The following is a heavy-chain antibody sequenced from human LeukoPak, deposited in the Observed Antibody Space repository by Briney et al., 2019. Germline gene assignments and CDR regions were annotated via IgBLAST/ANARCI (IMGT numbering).Heavy chain of an antibody. Sequence: PSETLSLTCTVSGGSISSYYWSWIRQPAGKGLEWIGRIYTSGSTNCNPSLKSRVTMSVDTSKNQFSLKLSSVTAADTAVYYCAVGYSSSWYTYWGQGTLVTVSS. CDR2: IYTSGST. CDR3: AVGYSSSWYTY. D-gene: IGHD6-13*01. CDR1: GGSISSYY. V-gene: IGHV4-4*07. J-gene: IGHJ4*02.